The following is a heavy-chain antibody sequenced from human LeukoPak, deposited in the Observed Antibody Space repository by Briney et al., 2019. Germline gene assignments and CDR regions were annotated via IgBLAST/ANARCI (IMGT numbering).Heavy chain of an antibody. D-gene: IGHD3-22*01. Sequence: GGSLRLSCAAAGFTFSNYAMSWVRQAPGKGLEWVSGISGNSGSTYYADSVKGRFTISRDNSKNTLYLQMNSLRAEDTAVYYCAKRRRSYYDSSGYLEPYYFDYWGQGTLVTVSS. CDR3: AKRRRSYYDSSGYLEPYYFDY. V-gene: IGHV3-23*01. J-gene: IGHJ4*02. CDR1: GFTFSNYA. CDR2: ISGNSGST.